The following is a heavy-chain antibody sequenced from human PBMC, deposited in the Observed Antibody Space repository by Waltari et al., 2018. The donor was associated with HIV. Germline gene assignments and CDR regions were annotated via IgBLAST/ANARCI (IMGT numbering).Heavy chain of an antibody. Sequence: QVQLIQPEIEMRKPGASVRLSCQASGFILNDHYIQWVRPTPRQRFEWVAVINAADGAANSAQKFQSRLTLTRDLFTGSIHLDLMSLKSEDTAVYFCTRAGLGGLIQDFDIWGRGTQLVVSS. D-gene: IGHD3-3*01. CDR2: INAADGAA. V-gene: IGHV1-46*02. CDR3: TRAGLGGLIQDFDI. CDR1: GFILNDHY. J-gene: IGHJ4*02.